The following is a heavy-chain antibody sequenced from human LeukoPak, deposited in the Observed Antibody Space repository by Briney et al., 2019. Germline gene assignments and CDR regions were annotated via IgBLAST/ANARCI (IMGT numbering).Heavy chain of an antibody. Sequence: SESLSLTCTVSGDSISSSYWGWIRQPAGKGLEWIGRIHTSGGTHYIPSLKSRVTMSVDTSTNQFSLKLSSVTAADTAMYYCARVRLGRGLDYWGQGTLVTVSS. CDR2: IHTSGGT. J-gene: IGHJ4*02. D-gene: IGHD6-19*01. V-gene: IGHV4-4*07. CDR1: GDSISSSY. CDR3: ARVRLGRGLDY.